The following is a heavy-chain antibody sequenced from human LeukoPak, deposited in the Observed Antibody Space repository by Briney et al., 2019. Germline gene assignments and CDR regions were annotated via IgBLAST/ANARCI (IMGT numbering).Heavy chain of an antibody. V-gene: IGHV3-7*03. CDR2: INEDGSEK. Sequence: GGSLRLSCVASGFTFSSYWMNWVRQAPGKGLEWVANINEDGSEKYYVDSVKGRFTISRDNAKNSLYLQMNSLRAEDTALYYCAKDITTVVTPHYFDYWGQGTLVTVSS. CDR1: GFTFSSYW. CDR3: AKDITTVVTPHYFDY. J-gene: IGHJ4*02. D-gene: IGHD4-23*01.